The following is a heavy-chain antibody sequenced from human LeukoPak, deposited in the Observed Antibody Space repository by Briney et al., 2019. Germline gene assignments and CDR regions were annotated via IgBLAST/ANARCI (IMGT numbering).Heavy chain of an antibody. J-gene: IGHJ4*02. CDR2: IKTKGGGGTT. CDR3: THCLPFYCDIGE. D-gene: IGHD2-21*01. CDR1: GLTFSDAW. Sequence: GGSMTLSCVVYGLTFSDAWMSWVRHAQGKGREWVGRIKTKGGGGTTDYAAPGTGRFTILRDDSLKSLYPQMNSLKTEDTAVYYCTHCLPFYCDIGEWGQGTLVTVSA. V-gene: IGHV3-15*01.